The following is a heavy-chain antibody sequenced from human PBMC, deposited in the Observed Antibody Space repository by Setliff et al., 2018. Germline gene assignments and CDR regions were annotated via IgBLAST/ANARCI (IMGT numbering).Heavy chain of an antibody. D-gene: IGHD3-10*01. CDR1: GGSISSYY. J-gene: IGHJ4*02. V-gene: IGHV4-59*01. CDR3: ARARTGHFDY. Sequence: SETLSLTCTVSGGSISSYYWSWIRQPPGKGLEWIGYIYYSGSTNYNPSLKSRVTISVDTSKNQFSLKLSSVTAADTAVYYCARARTGHFDYWGQGTLVTAPQ. CDR2: IYYSGST.